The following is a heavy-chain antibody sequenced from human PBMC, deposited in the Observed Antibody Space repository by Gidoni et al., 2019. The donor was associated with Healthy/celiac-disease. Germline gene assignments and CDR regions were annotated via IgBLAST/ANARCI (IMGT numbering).Heavy chain of an antibody. D-gene: IGHD2-2*01. CDR3: ARGSIVVVPAANYYYYYYGMDV. Sequence: QVQLQQWGAGLLTPSETLSLTCAVYGGSFSGYYWRWIRQPPGKGLEWIGEINHSGSTNYNPSLKSRVTISVDTSKNQFSLKLSSVTAADTAVYYCARGSIVVVPAANYYYYYYGMDVWGKGTTVTVSS. V-gene: IGHV4-34*01. J-gene: IGHJ6*04. CDR1: GGSFSGYY. CDR2: INHSGST.